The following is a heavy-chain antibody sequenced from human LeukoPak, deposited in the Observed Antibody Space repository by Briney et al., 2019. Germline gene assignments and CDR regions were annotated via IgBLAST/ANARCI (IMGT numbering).Heavy chain of an antibody. D-gene: IGHD4-11*01. CDR1: GYTFTGYY. J-gene: IGHJ4*02. CDR2: INPNSGGT. CDR3: ARDAIVRDYSNSDY. Sequence: ASVKVSCKASGYTFTGYYMHWVRQAPGQGLEWMGWINPNSGGTNYARKFQGRVTMTRDTSISTAYMELSRLRSDDTAVYYCARDAIVRDYSNSDYWGQGTLVTVSS. V-gene: IGHV1-2*02.